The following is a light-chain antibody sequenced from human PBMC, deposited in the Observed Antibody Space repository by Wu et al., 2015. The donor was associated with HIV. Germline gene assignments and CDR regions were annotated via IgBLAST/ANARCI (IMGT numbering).Light chain of an antibody. CDR3: QQHGSSIT. CDR1: QSVRSNY. CDR2: GAS. J-gene: IGKJ4*01. V-gene: IGKV3-20*01. Sequence: EIVLTQSPGTLSLSPGEIVTLSCRASQSVRSNYLAWYQQKPGQAPRLLIYGASNRATGIPDRFSGGGSGTDFTLTISRLEPEDSAVYYCQQHGSSITFGGGPRWRSN.